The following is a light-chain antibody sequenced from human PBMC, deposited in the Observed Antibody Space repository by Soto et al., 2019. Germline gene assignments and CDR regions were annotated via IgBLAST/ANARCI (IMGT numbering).Light chain of an antibody. CDR3: QQYRDWWT. V-gene: IGKV3-15*01. CDR1: QSVSSN. CDR2: AAS. Sequence: EIVMTQSPATLSVSPGERATLSCRASQSVSSNLAWYQQTPGQAPRLLIYAASTRATGIPARFSGSGTGTEFTLTISSLQSEDFAVYFCQQYRDWWTFGQGTKVDIK. J-gene: IGKJ1*01.